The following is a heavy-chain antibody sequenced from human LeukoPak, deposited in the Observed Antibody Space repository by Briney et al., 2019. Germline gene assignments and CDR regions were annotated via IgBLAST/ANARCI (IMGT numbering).Heavy chain of an antibody. J-gene: IGHJ6*03. V-gene: IGHV1-46*01. CDR3: VREHYFYHMDG. CDR1: GYTITSYY. Sequence: ASVKVSCKASGYTITSYYMHWVRQAPGQGLEWMGLINPTGGSTGYAQKFQGRVTMTRDMSTSTDYMELNSLRAEDTAVYYCVREHYFYHMDGWGEGTTVTVSS. CDR2: INPTGGST.